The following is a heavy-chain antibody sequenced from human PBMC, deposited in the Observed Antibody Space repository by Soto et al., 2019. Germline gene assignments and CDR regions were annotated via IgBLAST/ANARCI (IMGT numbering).Heavy chain of an antibody. CDR1: GFTFSSYA. D-gene: IGHD3-10*01. CDR3: AKGVIAYYYYYYGMDV. J-gene: IGHJ6*02. Sequence: HPGGSLRLSCAASGFTFSSYAMSWVRQAPGKGLEWVSAISGSGGSTYYADSVKGRFTISRDNSKNTLYLQMNSLRAEDTAVYYCAKGVIAYYYYYYGMDVWGQGTTVTVSS. CDR2: ISGSGGST. V-gene: IGHV3-23*01.